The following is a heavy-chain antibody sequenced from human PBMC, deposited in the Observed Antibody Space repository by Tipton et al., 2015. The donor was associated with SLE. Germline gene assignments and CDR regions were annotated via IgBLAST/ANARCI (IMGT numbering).Heavy chain of an antibody. CDR2: VFSSGTT. V-gene: IGHV4-31*03. D-gene: IGHD3-22*01. CDR1: SGSVSSGAYY. CDR3: ARYFYDSSGVCLVDL. Sequence: TLSLTCTVSSGSVSSGAYYWSWIRQHPGKGLEWIGYVFSSGTTYYNPSLQGRLSMSLDTSKNQLSLQLSSVTSADTAVYYCARYFYDSSGVCLVDLWGQGTLVTVSS. J-gene: IGHJ5*02.